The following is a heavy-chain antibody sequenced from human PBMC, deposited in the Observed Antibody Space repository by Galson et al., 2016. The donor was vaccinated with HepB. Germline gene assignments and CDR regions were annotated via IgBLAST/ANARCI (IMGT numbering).Heavy chain of an antibody. CDR3: AKVATPNRNYENWFDS. D-gene: IGHD4-11*01. Sequence: SLRLSCAASGFTFSNYAMSWVRQAPGKGLEWISYISSSSNSMYYADSVKGRFTISRDNSKNTLNLQMNSLRAEDTAVYYCAKVATPNRNYENWFDSWGQGTLVTVSS. CDR1: GFTFSNYA. J-gene: IGHJ5*01. CDR2: ISSSSNSM. V-gene: IGHV3-48*01.